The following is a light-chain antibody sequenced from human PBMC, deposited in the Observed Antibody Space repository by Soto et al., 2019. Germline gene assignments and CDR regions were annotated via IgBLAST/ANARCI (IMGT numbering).Light chain of an antibody. CDR2: VAS. CDR3: QQSYGTPIT. CDR1: QSISRY. Sequence: DIQMTQSPSSPSASVGDTFTITCRASQSISRYLNWYQQKPGKAPNXLIYVASSLQSEVPSRFSGSGSGTDFTPTITSLQPEDFATYYCQQSYGTPITFGQGTRLEIK. V-gene: IGKV1-39*01. J-gene: IGKJ5*01.